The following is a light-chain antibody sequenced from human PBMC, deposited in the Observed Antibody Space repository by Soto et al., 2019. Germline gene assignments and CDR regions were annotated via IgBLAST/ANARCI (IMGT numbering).Light chain of an antibody. CDR3: CSYAGDSDV. J-gene: IGLJ1*01. V-gene: IGLV2-23*02. Sequence: QSVLTQPASVSGSPGQSITISCTETSSDVGNYNLVSWYQQHPGKAPKLMIYDVSKRPSGVSNRFSGSKSGNTASLTISGLQADAEADYYCCSYAGDSDVFGTGTKVTVL. CDR1: SSDVGNYNL. CDR2: DVS.